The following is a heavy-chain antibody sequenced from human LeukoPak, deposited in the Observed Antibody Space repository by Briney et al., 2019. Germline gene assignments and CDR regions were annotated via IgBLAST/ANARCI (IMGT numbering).Heavy chain of an antibody. J-gene: IGHJ6*03. V-gene: IGHV3-7*01. CDR2: INQDGSEK. D-gene: IGHD1-20*01. Sequence: PGGSLRLSCAASGFTFTNYWMSWVRQAPGKGLEWVANINQDGSEKYYVDSVKGRFTISRDNAKNSLSVQMKSLRAEDMAVYFCAREGYNSGYYYYMDVWGKGTTVTVSS. CDR3: AREGYNSGYYYYMDV. CDR1: GFTFTNYW.